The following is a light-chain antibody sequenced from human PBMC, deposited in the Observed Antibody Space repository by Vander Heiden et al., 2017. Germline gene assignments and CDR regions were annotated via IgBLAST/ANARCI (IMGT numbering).Light chain of an antibody. J-gene: IGLJ2*01. CDR3: SSYTSSSTVV. CDR2: DVS. Sequence: QSALTQPPSLSLSPGQSISLSSTGTSSDVGGYNYVSWYKQHPGKAPKLMIYDVSNRPSGVSNRFAGSKAGNTASLTISGLQAEDEADYYCSSYTSSSTVVFGGGTKLTVL. CDR1: SSDVGGYNY. V-gene: IGLV2-14*01.